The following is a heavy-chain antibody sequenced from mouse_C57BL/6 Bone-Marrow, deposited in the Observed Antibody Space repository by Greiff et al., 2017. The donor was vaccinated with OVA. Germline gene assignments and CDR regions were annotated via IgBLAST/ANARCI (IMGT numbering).Heavy chain of an antibody. Sequence: VQLQQSGPELVKPGASVKISCKASGYSFTDYNMNWVKQSNGKSLEWIGVINPNYGTTSYNQKFKGKATLTVDKSSSTAYMQLNSLTSEDSAVYYCAGRGGSPYYAMDYWGQGTSVTVSS. D-gene: IGHD1-1*01. CDR2: INPNYGTT. J-gene: IGHJ4*01. CDR3: AGRGGSPYYAMDY. V-gene: IGHV1-39*01. CDR1: GYSFTDYN.